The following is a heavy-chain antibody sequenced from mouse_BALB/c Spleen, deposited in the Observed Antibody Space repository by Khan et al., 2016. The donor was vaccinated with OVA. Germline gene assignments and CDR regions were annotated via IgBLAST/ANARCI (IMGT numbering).Heavy chain of an antibody. V-gene: IGHV5-6*01. Sequence: EVELVESGGDVVKPRGSLKLSCAASGFTFSTYGMSWVRQTPDKRLEWVATVSTGGHYTYYPDTVKGRFTISRDNAKNTLYLQMNSLKSEDTAMFYCARLAYYYDSEGFAYWGQGTLVTVSS. D-gene: IGHD1-1*01. CDR3: ARLAYYYDSEGFAY. CDR2: VSTGGHYT. CDR1: GFTFSTYG. J-gene: IGHJ3*01.